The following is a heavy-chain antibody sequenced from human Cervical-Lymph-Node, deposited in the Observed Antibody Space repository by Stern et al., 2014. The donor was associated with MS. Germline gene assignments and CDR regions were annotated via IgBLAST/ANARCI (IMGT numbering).Heavy chain of an antibody. CDR2: VDPEDGET. CDR3: ATDSGNDFDN. CDR1: GDTLSESS. D-gene: IGHD5-12*01. V-gene: IGHV1-24*01. Sequence: QVQLVQSGADVKKPGASVKVSCKVSGDTLSESSIHWVRQAPGQGLEWLGGVDPEDGETIYGEKCQGRVTMPEDTSTDTAYMELSSLRSEDTAVYYCATDSGNDFDNWGQGTLVTVSS. J-gene: IGHJ4*02.